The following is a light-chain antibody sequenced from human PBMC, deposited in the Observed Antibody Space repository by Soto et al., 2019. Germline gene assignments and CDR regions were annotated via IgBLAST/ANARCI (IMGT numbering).Light chain of an antibody. CDR3: QHYGRSSWT. V-gene: IGKV3-20*01. Sequence: DIQLTQSPGTLSLSPGERVTLSCRASQTVRSSFVAWYQQTPGQAPSRLIYGASTRATGIPDRFSGSGSGTDFTLTSNSLEQEDLGVYYCQHYGRSSWTFGQGTKVEIK. CDR2: GAS. J-gene: IGKJ1*01. CDR1: QTVRSSF.